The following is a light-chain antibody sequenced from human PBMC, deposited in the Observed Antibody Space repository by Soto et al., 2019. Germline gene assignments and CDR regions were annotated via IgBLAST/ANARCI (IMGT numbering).Light chain of an antibody. J-gene: IGLJ3*02. CDR3: SSYPSTRWV. CDR1: SSDITTYNY. Sequence: QSALTQPASVSGSPGQSITISCTAISSDITTYNYVSWYQHHPGKATKLIIYEVINRPSGVSNRFSGSKSGNTASLTISGLQAEDEADYYCSSYPSTRWVFGGGTKLTVL. V-gene: IGLV2-14*01. CDR2: EVI.